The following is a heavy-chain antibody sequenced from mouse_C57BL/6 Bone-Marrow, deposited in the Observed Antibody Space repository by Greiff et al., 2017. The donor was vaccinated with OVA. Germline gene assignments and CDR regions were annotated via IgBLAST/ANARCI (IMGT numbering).Heavy chain of an antibody. Sequence: QVQLQQSGPELVKPGASVKISCKASGYAFSSSWMNWVKQRPGKGLEWIGRIYPGDGDTNYNGKFKGKATLTADKSSSTAYMQLSSLTSEDSAVYFCARWVIYYYGSSHGAMDYWGQGTSVTVSS. CDR2: IYPGDGDT. CDR3: ARWVIYYYGSSHGAMDY. V-gene: IGHV1-82*01. CDR1: GYAFSSSW. D-gene: IGHD1-1*01. J-gene: IGHJ4*01.